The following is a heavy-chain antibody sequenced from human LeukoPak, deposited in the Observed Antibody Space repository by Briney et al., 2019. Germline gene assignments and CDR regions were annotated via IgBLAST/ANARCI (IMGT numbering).Heavy chain of an antibody. CDR1: GFTLRSFW. D-gene: IGHD6-13*01. CDR3: AREIPGQQVALDF. Sequence: GGSLRLSCAASGFTLRSFWMSWVRQAPGKGLEWVGNIKDDGSEKYYADSMKGRFTISRDNAKNSLYLQMNSLRAEDTSVYLCAREIPGQQVALDFWGQGTLVTVSS. V-gene: IGHV3-7*01. CDR2: IKDDGSEK. J-gene: IGHJ4*02.